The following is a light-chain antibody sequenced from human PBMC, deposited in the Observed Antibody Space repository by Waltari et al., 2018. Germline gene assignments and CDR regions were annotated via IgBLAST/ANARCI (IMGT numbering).Light chain of an antibody. CDR1: QNIRSY. CDR2: AAS. CDR3: QKTYNTPWT. Sequence: DIQMTQSPSSLSASVGDRVTITCRASQNIRSYLNWYQQKPGKAPKLLIYAASSLQSGVPSRFSGSGSGTDFTLTISSLQPDDFATYYCQKTYNTPWTFGQGTKVEFK. J-gene: IGKJ1*01. V-gene: IGKV1-39*01.